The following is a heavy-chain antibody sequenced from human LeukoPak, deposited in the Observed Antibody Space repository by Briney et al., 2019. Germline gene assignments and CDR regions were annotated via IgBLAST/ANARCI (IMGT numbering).Heavy chain of an antibody. CDR1: GGSISSSSYY. V-gene: IGHV4-39*07. CDR3: ARDNWNYRLGTFDY. D-gene: IGHD1-7*01. CDR2: IYYSGST. Sequence: PSETLSLTCTVSGGSISSSSYYWGWIRQPPGKGLEWIGSIYYSGSTYYNPSLKSRVTISVDTSKNQFSLKLSSVTAADTAVYYCARDNWNYRLGTFDYWGQGTLVTVSS. J-gene: IGHJ4*02.